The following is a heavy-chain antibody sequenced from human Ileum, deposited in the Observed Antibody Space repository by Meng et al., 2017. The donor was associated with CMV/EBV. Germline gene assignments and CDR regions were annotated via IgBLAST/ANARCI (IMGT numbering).Heavy chain of an antibody. CDR1: GFTFSDYY. J-gene: IGHJ4*02. V-gene: IGHV3-30-3*01. Sequence: VSRGESGGGLVKPGGSLRLSLAASGFTFSDYYMSWIRQAPGKGLEWVAVISYDGSRKYYAESVKGRFTISRDNAKNSVYLQMNMLRAEDTAVYYCAREGGLKRFDSWGQGTLVTVSS. CDR2: ISYDGSRK. D-gene: IGHD3-16*01. CDR3: AREGGLKRFDS.